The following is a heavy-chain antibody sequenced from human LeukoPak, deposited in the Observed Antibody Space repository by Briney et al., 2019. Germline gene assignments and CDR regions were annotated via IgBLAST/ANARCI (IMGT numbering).Heavy chain of an antibody. Sequence: GASVKVSCKTCGYPFTTWEINWVRQAAGQGLEWMGWVHPNSGNTAYAQKFQGRVTMTRDTSISTAYMELRGLGFDDTAVYFCARGPRNDPWGQGTLVTVSS. D-gene: IGHD1-14*01. CDR3: ARGPRNDP. CDR1: GYPFTTWE. J-gene: IGHJ5*02. CDR2: VHPNSGNT. V-gene: IGHV1-8*01.